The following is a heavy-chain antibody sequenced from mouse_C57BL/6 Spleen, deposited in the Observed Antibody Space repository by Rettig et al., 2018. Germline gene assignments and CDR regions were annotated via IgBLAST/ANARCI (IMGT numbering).Heavy chain of an antibody. Sequence: VKQSHGKSLEWIGYINPNNGGTSYNQKFKGKATLTVNKSSSTAYMELRSLTSEDSAVYYCARTYYGSSYDYWGQGTTLTVSS. J-gene: IGHJ2*01. D-gene: IGHD1-1*01. V-gene: IGHV1-22*01. CDR3: ARTYYGSSYDY. CDR2: INPNNGGT.